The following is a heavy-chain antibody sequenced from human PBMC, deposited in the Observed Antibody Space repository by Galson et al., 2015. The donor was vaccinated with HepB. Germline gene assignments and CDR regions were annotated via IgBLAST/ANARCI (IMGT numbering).Heavy chain of an antibody. CDR1: GYTFTSYY. Sequence: SVKVSCKASGYTFTSYYMHWVRQAPGQGLEWMGIINPSGGSTSYAQKFQGRVTMTRDTSTSTVYMELSSLRSEDTAVYYCARDMANGGNWGGFDYWGQGTLVTVSS. V-gene: IGHV1-46*03. CDR2: INPSGGST. D-gene: IGHD4-23*01. J-gene: IGHJ4*02. CDR3: ARDMANGGNWGGFDY.